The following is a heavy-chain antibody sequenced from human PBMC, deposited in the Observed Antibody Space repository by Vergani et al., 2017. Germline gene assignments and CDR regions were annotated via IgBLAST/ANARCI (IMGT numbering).Heavy chain of an antibody. J-gene: IGHJ4*02. V-gene: IGHV3-30*03. CDR3: AREAIREGADGGAAYFDY. CDR1: GFTFSSYG. CDR2: ISYDGSNK. Sequence: VQLVESGGGVVQPGRSLRLSCAASGFTFSSYGMHWVRQAPGKGLEWVAVISYDGSNKYYADSVKGRFTISRDNSKNTLYLQMNSLRAEDTAVYYCAREAIREGADGGAAYFDYWGQGTLVTVSS. D-gene: IGHD3-16*01.